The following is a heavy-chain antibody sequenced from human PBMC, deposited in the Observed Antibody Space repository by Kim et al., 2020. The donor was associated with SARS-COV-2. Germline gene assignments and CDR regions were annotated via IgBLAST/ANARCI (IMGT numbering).Heavy chain of an antibody. Sequence: TNSNPPLKSRVTISVDTSKTQFSLKLSSVTAADTAVYFCARNSGYYVHDYWGQGTLVTVSS. J-gene: IGHJ4*02. V-gene: IGHV4-4*09. D-gene: IGHD3-22*01. CDR3: ARNSGYYVHDY. CDR2: T.